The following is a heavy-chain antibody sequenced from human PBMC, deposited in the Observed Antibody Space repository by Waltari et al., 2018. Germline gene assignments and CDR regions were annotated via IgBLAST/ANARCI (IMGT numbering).Heavy chain of an antibody. Sequence: QVQLVQSGSELKNPGASVRISCKASGYTFTGYVINWVRQAPGQGLQGMCCFQTNFVRPTYVQVCTGRFVFSVDMSASAAYLQISDLQSEDTGLYFCVREVSGGDEWTHYFNGLDVWGQGTTVTVSS. J-gene: IGHJ6*02. CDR3: VREVSGGDEWTHYFNGLDV. CDR1: GYTFTGYV. D-gene: IGHD2-21*01. V-gene: IGHV7-4-1*02. CDR2: FQTNFVRP.